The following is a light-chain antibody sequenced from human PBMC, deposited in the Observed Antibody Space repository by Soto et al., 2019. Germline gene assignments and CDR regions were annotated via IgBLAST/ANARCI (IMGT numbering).Light chain of an antibody. CDR2: KAS. Sequence: DIQMTQSPSTLSASVGDTVTITCRASHSFNHWLAWYQQKPGKAPKFLISKASTLESGVPSRFSGSGSWTEFTLTISSLQPDAFATSYCQPDNSYSWTFGQWTKVESK. V-gene: IGKV1-5*03. J-gene: IGKJ1*01. CDR1: HSFNHW. CDR3: QPDNSYSWT.